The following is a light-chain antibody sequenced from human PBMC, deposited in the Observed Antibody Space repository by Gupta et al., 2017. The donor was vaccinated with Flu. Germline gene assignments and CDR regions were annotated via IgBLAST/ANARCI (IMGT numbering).Light chain of an antibody. J-gene: IGKJ4*01. CDR1: QSVRSRY. CDR2: GAS. Sequence: GTLYLSPGERGTLSCMASQSVRSRYLAWYQQKRGQAPRLLIYGASSRATGIPDRFSGSGSGTDFTLTISRLEPEDFAVYFCQQVCTSPLTFGGGTKVEIK. V-gene: IGKV3-20*01. CDR3: QQVCTSPLT.